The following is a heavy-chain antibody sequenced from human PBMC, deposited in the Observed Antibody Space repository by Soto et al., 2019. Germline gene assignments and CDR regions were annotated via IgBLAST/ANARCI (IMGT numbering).Heavy chain of an antibody. Sequence: PSETLSLTCSVSGDSISRIDYYWTWIRQHPEKGLEWIGNIYFRGNTYYSPSLESRLTISVDTSKNQFSLKLTSVTAADTAVYYCAREGGYYHSRGYLIRGAFDIWGQGTMVTV. J-gene: IGHJ3*02. V-gene: IGHV4-31*03. CDR3: AREGGYYHSRGYLIRGAFDI. D-gene: IGHD3-22*01. CDR1: GDSISRIDYY. CDR2: IYFRGNT.